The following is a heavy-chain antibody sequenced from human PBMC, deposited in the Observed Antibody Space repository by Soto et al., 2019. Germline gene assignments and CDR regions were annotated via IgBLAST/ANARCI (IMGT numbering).Heavy chain of an antibody. CDR3: ARHGHWAPLDD. J-gene: IGHJ4*02. CDR1: GGSIDSIDFY. CDR2: TYYGRNT. Sequence: SETLSLTCTVSGGSIDSIDFYWVWVRRPPGEGLEWIGSTYYGRNTYYSSSPRSRVTLSVDTSKNQFSLGLSSVTAADTAMYYCARHGHWAPLDDWGPGTLVTVSS. V-gene: IGHV4-39*01. D-gene: IGHD3-16*01.